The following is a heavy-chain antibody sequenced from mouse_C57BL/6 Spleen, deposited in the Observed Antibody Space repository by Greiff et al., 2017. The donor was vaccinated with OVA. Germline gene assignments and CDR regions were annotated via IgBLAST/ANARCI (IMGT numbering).Heavy chain of an antibody. CDR1: GYTFTSYW. D-gene: IGHD4-1*01. J-gene: IGHJ3*01. CDR2: IDPSDSET. Sequence: QVQLQQPGAELVRPGSSVKLSCKASGYTFTSYWMHWVKQRPIQGLEWIGNIDPSDSETHYNQKFKDKAALTVDKSSSTAYMQLSSLTSEDSAVYDCARMGGSNWEAWFAYWGQGTLVTVSA. CDR3: ARMGGSNWEAWFAY. V-gene: IGHV1-52*01.